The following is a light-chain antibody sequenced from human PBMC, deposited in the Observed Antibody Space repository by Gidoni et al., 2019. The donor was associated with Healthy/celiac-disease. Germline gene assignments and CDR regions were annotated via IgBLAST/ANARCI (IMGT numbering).Light chain of an antibody. CDR2: AAS. V-gene: IGKV1-39*01. CDR3: QQSYSTPSWT. J-gene: IGKJ1*01. CDR1: QSISSY. Sequence: DIQITQSPSPLSASVGDRVTITCRASQSISSYLNWYQQKPGKAPKLLIYAASSLQSGVPSRFSGSGSGTDFTLTISSLQPEDFATYYCQQSYSTPSWTFXQXTKVEIK.